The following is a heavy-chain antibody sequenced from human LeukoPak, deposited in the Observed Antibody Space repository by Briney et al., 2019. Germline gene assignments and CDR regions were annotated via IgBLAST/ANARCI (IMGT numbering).Heavy chain of an antibody. D-gene: IGHD2/OR15-2a*01. CDR1: GFTFANAW. J-gene: IGHJ4*02. V-gene: IGHV3-15*04. Sequence: PGGSPRLSCAASGFTFANAWMTWVRQAPGKGLEWVGRMESNPAGGRVDYAAPVKGRFTISRDDSRSTLYLQLNNLGADDTAVYYCTTLAFDVHYWGRGTLITVSS. CDR3: TTLAFDVHY. CDR2: MESNPAGGRV.